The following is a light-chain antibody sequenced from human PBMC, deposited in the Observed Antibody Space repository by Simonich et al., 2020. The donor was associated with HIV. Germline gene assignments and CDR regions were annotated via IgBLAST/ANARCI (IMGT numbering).Light chain of an antibody. CDR2: DVT. CDR1: SSDVGAYNY. J-gene: IGLJ2*01. CDR3: CSYAGSYTWV. V-gene: IGLV2-11*01. Sequence: QSALTQPRSVSGSPGQSVTISCTGTSSDVGAYNYVYWYQQHPGKAPKLMISDVTKRPSGVPDRFAGSKSGNTASLTISGLQAEDEADYYCCSYAGSYTWVFGGGTKLTVL.